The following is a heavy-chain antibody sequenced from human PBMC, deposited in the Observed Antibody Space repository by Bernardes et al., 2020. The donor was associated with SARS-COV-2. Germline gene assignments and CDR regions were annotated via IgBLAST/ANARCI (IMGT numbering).Heavy chain of an antibody. CDR1: GGSISSSNYY. J-gene: IGHJ4*02. Sequence: SETLSLTCTVSGGSISSSNYYWGWIRQPPGKGLEWIGSIYFSGNTYYNPSLQSRVSESVDTSKNQFSLRLSSVTAADTAVYYCARHTYDFWSGYSLDYWGQGTLVTASS. D-gene: IGHD3-3*01. CDR3: ARHTYDFWSGYSLDY. V-gene: IGHV4-39*01. CDR2: IYFSGNT.